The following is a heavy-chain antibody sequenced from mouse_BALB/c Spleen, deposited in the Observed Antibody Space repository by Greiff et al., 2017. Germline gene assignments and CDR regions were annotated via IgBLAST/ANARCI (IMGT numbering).Heavy chain of an antibody. V-gene: IGHV1-87*01. CDR1: GYTFTSYW. CDR2: IYPGDGDT. D-gene: IGHD2-4*01. J-gene: IGHJ4*01. CDR3: AMYDYDGYYYAMDY. Sequence: VKLMESGAELARPGASVKLSCKASGYTFTSYWMQWVKQRPEQGLEWIGAIYPGDGDTRYTQKFKGKATLTADKSSSTAYMQLSSLASEDSAVYYCAMYDYDGYYYAMDYWGQGTSVTVSS.